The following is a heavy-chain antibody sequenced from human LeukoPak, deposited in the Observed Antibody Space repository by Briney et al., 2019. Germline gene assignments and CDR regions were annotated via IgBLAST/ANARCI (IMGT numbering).Heavy chain of an antibody. V-gene: IGHV4-34*01. D-gene: IGHD2-2*01. CDR1: GGSFSGYY. J-gene: IGHJ5*02. CDR2: INHSGST. Sequence: PSETLSLTCAVYGGSFSGYYWSWIRQPPGKGLEWIGEINHSGSTNYNPSLKSRVTISVDTSKTQFSLKLSSVTAADTAVYYCARGYCSSTSCYEMGWFDPWGQGTLVTVSS. CDR3: ARGYCSSTSCYEMGWFDP.